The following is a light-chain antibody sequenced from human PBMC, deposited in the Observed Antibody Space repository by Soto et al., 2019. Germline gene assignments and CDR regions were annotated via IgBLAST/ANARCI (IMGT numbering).Light chain of an antibody. J-gene: IGKJ4*01. Sequence: EIVMTQSPVTLSVSPGEGATLSCRASQTVDSNLAWYQKKPGQAPRLLIFGASTRATGIPARFSGSGSGTEFTLPISSLQSEDFAVYYCQQYNNWPLTFGGGTKVEIE. V-gene: IGKV3-15*01. CDR3: QQYNNWPLT. CDR1: QTVDSN. CDR2: GAS.